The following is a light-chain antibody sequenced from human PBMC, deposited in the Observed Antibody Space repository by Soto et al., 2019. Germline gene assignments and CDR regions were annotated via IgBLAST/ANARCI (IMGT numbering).Light chain of an antibody. CDR1: QSVSSSY. V-gene: IGKV3D-7*01. CDR2: GAS. CDR3: LQDDTYPIT. J-gene: IGKJ5*01. Sequence: EIVLTQSPGTLSLSPGERATLSCRASQSVSSSYLAWYQQKPGQAPRLLIYGASIRATGIPARFSGSGSGTEFTLTISSLQPEDFATYYCLQDDTYPITFGEGTRLEI.